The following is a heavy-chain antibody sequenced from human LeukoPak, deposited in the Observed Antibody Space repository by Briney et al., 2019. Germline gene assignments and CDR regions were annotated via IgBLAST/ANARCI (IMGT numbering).Heavy chain of an antibody. D-gene: IGHD3-22*01. CDR1: GYTFTSYG. Sequence: WAPVKVSCKASGYTFTSYGISWVPQAPGQGLEWMGWISAYNGNTNYAQKLQGRVTMTTDTSTSTAYMELRSLRSDDTAVYYCARGDWNYYDSSGPLDYWGQGTLVTVSS. V-gene: IGHV1-18*01. J-gene: IGHJ4*02. CDR2: ISAYNGNT. CDR3: ARGDWNYYDSSGPLDY.